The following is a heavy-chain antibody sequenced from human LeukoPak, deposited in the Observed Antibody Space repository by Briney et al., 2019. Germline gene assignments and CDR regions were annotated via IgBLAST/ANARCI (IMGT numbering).Heavy chain of an antibody. CDR1: GYTFTSYG. Sequence: ASVKVSCKASGYTFTSYGISWVQQAPGQGLEWMGWISAYNGNTNYAQKLQGRVTMTTDTSTSTAYMELRSLRSDDTAVYYCARDTVYYDSSGYYYGHYFDYWGQGTLVTVSS. CDR2: ISAYNGNT. V-gene: IGHV1-18*01. D-gene: IGHD3-22*01. CDR3: ARDTVYYDSSGYYYGHYFDY. J-gene: IGHJ4*02.